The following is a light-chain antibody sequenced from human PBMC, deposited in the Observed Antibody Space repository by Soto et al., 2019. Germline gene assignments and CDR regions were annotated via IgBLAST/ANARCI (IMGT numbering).Light chain of an antibody. J-gene: IGKJ4*01. CDR1: QSIDNN. V-gene: IGKV3-15*01. CDR3: QQYNNWPPLT. CDR2: GAS. Sequence: VMTQSPATLSVSPGERATLSCRASQSIDNNLAWYQQKPGQPPRLLIYGASTRATGIPARFSGRGSGTQFTLTISSLQSEDFAVYYCQQYNNWPPLTFGGGTKVEIE.